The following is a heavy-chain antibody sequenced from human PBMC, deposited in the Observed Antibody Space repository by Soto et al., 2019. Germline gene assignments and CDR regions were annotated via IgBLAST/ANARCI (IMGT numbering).Heavy chain of an antibody. Sequence: PGGSLRLSCAASGVAFSDHYLDGVRQPPGRGLEWVGRSRDKGNSYSTEYAASVRGRFTISRDDSKNTLYLQMNSLKTEDSAVYYCTKVKRGAHGEYDYWGQGTLVTVSS. V-gene: IGHV3-72*01. CDR1: GVAFSDHY. D-gene: IGHD3-10*01. CDR3: TKVKRGAHGEYDY. CDR2: SRDKGNSYST. J-gene: IGHJ4*02.